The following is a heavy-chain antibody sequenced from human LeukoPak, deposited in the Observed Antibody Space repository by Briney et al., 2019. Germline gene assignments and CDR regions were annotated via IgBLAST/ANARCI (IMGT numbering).Heavy chain of an antibody. J-gene: IGHJ6*02. V-gene: IGHV3-21*01. CDR2: ISSSSSYI. CDR3: ARDIPLRYYDSSGYSSNSRNYYYGMDV. Sequence: PGGSLRLSCAASGFTFSSYSMNWVRQAPGKGLEWVSSISSSSSYIYYADSVKGRFTISRDNAKNSLYLQMNSLRAEDTAVYYCARDIPLRYYDSSGYSSNSRNYYYGMDVWGQGTTVTVSS. D-gene: IGHD3-22*01. CDR1: GFTFSSYS.